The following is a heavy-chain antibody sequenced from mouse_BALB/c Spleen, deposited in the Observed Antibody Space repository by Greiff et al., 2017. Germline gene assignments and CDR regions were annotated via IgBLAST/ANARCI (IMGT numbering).Heavy chain of an antibody. CDR1: GFTFSSYG. J-gene: IGHJ2*01. V-gene: IGHV5-6-3*01. CDR2: INSNGGST. D-gene: IGHD1-1*01. Sequence: EVKLQESGGGLVQPGGSLKLSCAASGFTFSSYGMSWVRQTPDKRLELVATINSNGGSTYYPDSVKGRFTISRDNAKNTLYLQMSSLKSEDTAMYYCAITTGPDYWGQGTTLTVSS. CDR3: AITTGPDY.